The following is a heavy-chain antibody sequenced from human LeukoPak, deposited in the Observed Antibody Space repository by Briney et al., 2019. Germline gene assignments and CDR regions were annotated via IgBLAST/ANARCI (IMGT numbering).Heavy chain of an antibody. J-gene: IGHJ5*02. V-gene: IGHV3-48*01. CDR1: GFTLISYS. CDR2: ISSSSSTI. D-gene: IGHD1-26*01. Sequence: PGGSLRLPCAASGFTLISYSMNWVRQAPGKGPEWVSYISSSSSTIYYADSVKGRFTVSRDNAKNSLFLQMNSLRAEDTAVYYCARVQGGAAYNWFDPWGQGTLVTVSS. CDR3: ARVQGGAAYNWFDP.